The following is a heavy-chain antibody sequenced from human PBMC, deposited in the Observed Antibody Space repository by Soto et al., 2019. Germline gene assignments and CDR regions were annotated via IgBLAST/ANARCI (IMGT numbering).Heavy chain of an antibody. CDR3: ARGPHYYDSSGYYDFDY. CDR2: IYYSGST. J-gene: IGHJ4*02. D-gene: IGHD3-22*01. CDR1: GSSISSGGYY. V-gene: IGHV4-31*03. Sequence: SETLSLTCTVSGSSISSGGYYWSWIRQHPGKGLEWIGYIYYSGSTYYNPSLKSRVTISVDTSKNQFSLKLSSVTAADTAVYYCARGPHYYDSSGYYDFDYWGQGTLVTVSS.